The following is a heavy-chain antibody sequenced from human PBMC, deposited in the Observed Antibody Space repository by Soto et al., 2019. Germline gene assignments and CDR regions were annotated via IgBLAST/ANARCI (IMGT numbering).Heavy chain of an antibody. CDR3: ARGRITTVVINWFDP. V-gene: IGHV1-69*13. D-gene: IGHD4-4*01. CDR1: GGTFSRYA. CDR2: IIPIFGTA. Sequence: ASVKVSCTASGGTFSRYAISWVRQAPGQGLEWMGGIIPIFGTANYAQKFQGRVTITADESTSTAYMELSSLRSEDTAVYYCARGRITTVVINWFDPWGQGTLVTVSS. J-gene: IGHJ5*02.